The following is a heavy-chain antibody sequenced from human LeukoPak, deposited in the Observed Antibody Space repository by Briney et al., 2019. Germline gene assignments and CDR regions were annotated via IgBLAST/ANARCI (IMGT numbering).Heavy chain of an antibody. J-gene: IGHJ5*02. D-gene: IGHD4-11*01. CDR2: IYFSGST. Sequence: SETLSLTCTVSGGSISSYFWSWIRQPPGKGLEWIGYIYFSGSTNYNPSLKSRVTISVDTSKNQFSLKLSSVTAADTAVYYCARDYSNYVGGWFDPWGQGTLVTVSS. CDR1: GGSISSYF. CDR3: ARDYSNYVGGWFDP. V-gene: IGHV4-59*12.